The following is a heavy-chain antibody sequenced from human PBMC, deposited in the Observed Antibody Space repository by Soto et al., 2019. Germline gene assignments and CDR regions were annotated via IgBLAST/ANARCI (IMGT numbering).Heavy chain of an antibody. D-gene: IGHD3-22*01. CDR2: IYHSGST. CDR3: ARGPYDSSGFYSAFDI. V-gene: IGHV4-30-2*01. J-gene: IGHJ3*02. Sequence: YLPSAVSEGSSRGGADSWSWIRQPPGKGLEWIGYIYHSGSTHYNPSLKSRVTVSIDRSKNQFSLKLSSVTAADTAVFYFARGPYDSSGFYSAFDIWGQGTMVPGSS. CDR1: EGSSRGGADS.